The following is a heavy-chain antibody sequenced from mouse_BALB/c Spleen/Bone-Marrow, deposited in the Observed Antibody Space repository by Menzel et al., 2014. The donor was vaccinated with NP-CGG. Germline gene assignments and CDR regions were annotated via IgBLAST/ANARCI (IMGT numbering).Heavy chain of an antibody. CDR2: INPSSGYT. Sequence: VQLQQSGAELAKPGASVKMSCKASGYTFTIYWMHWVKQRPGQGLEWIGYINPSSGYTESNQKFKDKATLTADKSSSTAYMQLTSLTSEDSAVYYCARGYYVMDYWGQGTSVTVSS. J-gene: IGHJ4*01. CDR3: ARGYYVMDY. CDR1: GYTFTIYW. V-gene: IGHV1-7*01.